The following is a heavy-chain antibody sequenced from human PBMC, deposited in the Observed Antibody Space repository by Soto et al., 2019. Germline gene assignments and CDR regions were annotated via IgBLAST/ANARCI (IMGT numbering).Heavy chain of an antibody. V-gene: IGHV3-7*03. Sequence: GGSLRLSCAASGFKFSDYWMSWVRQAPGKGLEWVGNIKHDTSEAHYADSVKGRFAITRDNIKNFLFLQMNGLRSDDTASYYCARDGLLFSGPYRPSRFDYWGLGTLVTVSS. CDR1: GFKFSDYW. CDR2: IKHDTSEA. CDR3: ARDGLLFSGPYRPSRFDY. J-gene: IGHJ4*02. D-gene: IGHD3-16*02.